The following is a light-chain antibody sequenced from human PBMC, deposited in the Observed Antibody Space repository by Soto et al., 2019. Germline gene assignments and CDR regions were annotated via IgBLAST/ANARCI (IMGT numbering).Light chain of an antibody. J-gene: IGKJ3*01. V-gene: IGKV1-33*01. CDR1: QDISNY. CDR2: DAS. CDR3: QQYENLPFT. Sequence: DIPVTQSPASLSASVGDRVTITCQASQDISNYLNWYQHKPGKAPKLLIHDASKLETGVPSRFSGSGSGTDFTFVISNLQPEDFATYYCQQYENLPFTFGPGTKVDV.